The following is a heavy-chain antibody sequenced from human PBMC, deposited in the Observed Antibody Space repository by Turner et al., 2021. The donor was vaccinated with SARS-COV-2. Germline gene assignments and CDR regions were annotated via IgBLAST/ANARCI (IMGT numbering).Heavy chain of an antibody. CDR2: LKKDGSQE. Sequence: EGQLVESGGALYHPGGSLRLSCAASGFTFGSSWITWVRQAPGRGLEWVANLKKDGSQEHYLDSVQGRFTISRDNTKNSLYLQMDSLRVEDTAVYYCARDSSPYDGRNYYDAFDIWGQGTMVTVSS. CDR1: GFTFGSSW. CDR3: ARDSSPYDGRNYYDAFDI. J-gene: IGHJ3*02. V-gene: IGHV3-7*01. D-gene: IGHD3-22*01.